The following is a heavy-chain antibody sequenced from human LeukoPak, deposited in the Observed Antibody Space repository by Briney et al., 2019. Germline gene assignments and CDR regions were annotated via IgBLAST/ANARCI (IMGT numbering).Heavy chain of an antibody. V-gene: IGHV1-2*02. J-gene: IGHJ4*02. D-gene: IGHD6-19*01. Sequence: ASVKVSCKASGYTFTGYYMHWVRQAPGQGLEWVGWINPNSGGTNYAQKFQGRVTMTRDTSISTAYMELSRLRSDDTAVYYCARLRGIAVTPLGHWGQGTLVTVSS. CDR2: INPNSGGT. CDR1: GYTFTGYY. CDR3: ARLRGIAVTPLGH.